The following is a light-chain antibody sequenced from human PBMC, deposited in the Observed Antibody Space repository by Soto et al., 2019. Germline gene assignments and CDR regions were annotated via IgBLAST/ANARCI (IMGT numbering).Light chain of an antibody. CDR1: QSVERNY. Sequence: EIVLAQSPGTLSLSPGERATLSCRASQSVERNYLAWYQQKPGQAPRLLIYAASSRASGIPDRFSGSGSGTDFTLTISRLEPEDFAVYYCQHYSYSTPMYTFGQGTKLEIK. J-gene: IGKJ2*01. CDR3: QHYSYSTPMYT. CDR2: AAS. V-gene: IGKV3-20*01.